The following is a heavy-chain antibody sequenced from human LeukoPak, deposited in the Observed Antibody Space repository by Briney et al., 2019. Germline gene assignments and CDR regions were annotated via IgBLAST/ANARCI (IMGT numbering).Heavy chain of an antibody. CDR3: ARAENAVTATLDS. CDR2: MYNRGST. CDR1: GDSISNYY. D-gene: IGHD2-21*02. V-gene: IGHV4-59*01. Sequence: PSETLSLTCTVSGDSISNYYWSWIRQSPGKELEWIGYMYNRGSTIYNPSLKSRVTISTDTSKNQFSLRLTSVTAADTAVYYCARAENAVTATLDSWGQGTLITVSS. J-gene: IGHJ4*02.